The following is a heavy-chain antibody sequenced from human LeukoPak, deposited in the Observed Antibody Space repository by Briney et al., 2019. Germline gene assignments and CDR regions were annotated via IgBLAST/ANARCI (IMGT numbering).Heavy chain of an antibody. Sequence: QAGGALRLSCAASGFSFSSYAMSWGRQAPGKGLEWVSSSGSGDNTYYAESVKGRFTISRDNSKNTLFLQMNSLRAEDTAVFYCAKRSGYTTGWFFDFWGQGTLVTVSS. D-gene: IGHD6-19*01. J-gene: IGHJ4*02. CDR2: SGSGDNT. CDR3: AKRSGYTTGWFFDF. V-gene: IGHV3-23*01. CDR1: GFSFSSYA.